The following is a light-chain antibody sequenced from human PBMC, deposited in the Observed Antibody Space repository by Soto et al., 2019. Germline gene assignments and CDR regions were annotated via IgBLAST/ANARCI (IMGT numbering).Light chain of an antibody. CDR2: KAS. J-gene: IGKJ2*01. Sequence: DLPMTQSPSALSASVGDRVTITCRASQSISNWLAWYQQKPGKAPKLLIYKASSLESGVPSRFSGSGSGTEFTLTISSLQPDDFATYYCQQYNSSFGQGTKLEIK. V-gene: IGKV1-5*03. CDR1: QSISNW. CDR3: QQYNSS.